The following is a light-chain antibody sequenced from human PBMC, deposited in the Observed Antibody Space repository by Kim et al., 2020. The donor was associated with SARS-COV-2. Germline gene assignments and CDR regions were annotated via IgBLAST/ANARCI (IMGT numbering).Light chain of an antibody. CDR1: NIGSES. Sequence: SYELTQPPSVSVAPGKTATITCGGNNIGSESVHWYQQKPGLAPVLVIYYDSERPSGIPERFSGSNSGNTATLTISRVEAGDEADYYCQVWDNNDDHPWLCGGGTRLTVL. V-gene: IGLV3-21*04. CDR2: YDS. CDR3: QVWDNNDDHPWL. J-gene: IGLJ3*02.